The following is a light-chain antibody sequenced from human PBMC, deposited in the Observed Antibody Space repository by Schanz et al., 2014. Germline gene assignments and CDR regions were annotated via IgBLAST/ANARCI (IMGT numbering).Light chain of an antibody. Sequence: VMTQSPGTLSLSPGEGATLSCRASQSVTTKLAWYQQKPGQAPRLLIYDASTRATGIPARFSGSGSGTEFTLTISSLQSEDFAVYYCQQYNNWPETFGQGTKVEIK. CDR2: DAS. J-gene: IGKJ1*01. CDR1: QSVTTK. CDR3: QQYNNWPET. V-gene: IGKV3D-15*01.